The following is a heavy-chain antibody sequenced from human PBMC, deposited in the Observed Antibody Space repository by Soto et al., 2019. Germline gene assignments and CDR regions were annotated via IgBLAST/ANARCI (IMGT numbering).Heavy chain of an antibody. D-gene: IGHD5-18*01. Sequence: EVQLVESGGGLVQPGGSLRLSCAASGFTVSSNYMSWVRQAPGKGLEWVSVIYRGGSTYYADSVKGRFTISRDNSKNTLYLQMNSLRAEDTAVYYCARGGYSYGYYYYYYMDVWGKGTTVTVSS. J-gene: IGHJ6*03. CDR3: ARGGYSYGYYYYYYMDV. CDR2: IYRGGST. V-gene: IGHV3-66*01. CDR1: GFTVSSNY.